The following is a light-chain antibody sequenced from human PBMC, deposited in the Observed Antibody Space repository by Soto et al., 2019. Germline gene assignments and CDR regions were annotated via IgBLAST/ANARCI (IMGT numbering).Light chain of an antibody. Sequence: EVVMTQSPATLSVSPGERATLSCRASQSVNSNFAWYQQKPGQAPRLLIYGAFTRATGIPARFSGTGSGTEFTLTISSLQSEDFALYYCQQYNDWPLTFGQGTKVDIK. V-gene: IGKV3-15*01. CDR2: GAF. CDR1: QSVNSN. J-gene: IGKJ1*01. CDR3: QQYNDWPLT.